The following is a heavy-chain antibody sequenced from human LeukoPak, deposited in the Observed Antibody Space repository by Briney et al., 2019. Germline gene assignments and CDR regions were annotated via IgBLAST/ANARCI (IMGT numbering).Heavy chain of an antibody. Sequence: RGESLKISCKGSGYSITAYWIGWVRQMPGKRLWWMGIIYPRDSDTRYSPSFQGQVTISADKSISTAYLQWSSLKASDTAMYSCARQTSNDGADYWGQGTLVTVSS. V-gene: IGHV5-51*01. D-gene: IGHD4-17*01. CDR1: GYSITAYW. CDR2: IYPRDSDT. J-gene: IGHJ4*02. CDR3: ARQTSNDGADY.